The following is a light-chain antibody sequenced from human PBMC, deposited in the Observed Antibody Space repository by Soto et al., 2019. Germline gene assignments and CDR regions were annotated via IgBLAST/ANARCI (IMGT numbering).Light chain of an antibody. J-gene: IGKJ4*01. Sequence: DSQMTQYPSTLSASIGDRVTITCRAGQSISSWLAWYQQKPGKAPKLLISKASTLQSGAPPRFSGSGSGTEFALTISSLQPDDYATDYCQHYETYPMTFGGGTKV. CDR3: QHYETYPMT. V-gene: IGKV1-5*03. CDR1: QSISSW. CDR2: KAS.